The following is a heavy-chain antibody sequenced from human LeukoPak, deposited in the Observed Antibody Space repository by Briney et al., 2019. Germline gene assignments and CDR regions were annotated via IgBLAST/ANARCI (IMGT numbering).Heavy chain of an antibody. Sequence: ASVKVSCKPSCYTFTSYGISWVRQAPGQGLEWMRWINAYNGNTNYAQKLHGRVTITTDTSTSTAYMELRRLRSDDTAVYYCAREVVVPVVSYWYFDLWGRGTLVTVSS. CDR2: INAYNGNT. V-gene: IGHV1-18*04. CDR3: AREVVVPVVSYWYFDL. J-gene: IGHJ2*01. D-gene: IGHD2-2*01. CDR1: CYTFTSYG.